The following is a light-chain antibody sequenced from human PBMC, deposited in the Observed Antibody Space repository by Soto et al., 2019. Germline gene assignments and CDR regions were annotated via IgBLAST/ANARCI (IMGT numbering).Light chain of an antibody. V-gene: IGKV1-5*03. Sequence: DLQMTQSPSTLSAYVGDRVTITCRASQSITTWLAWYQQKPGKAPKLLIYKASSLEGGVPSRFSGSGSGTEFNITISSLQPDDFATYYCQQYNTYPLTFGGGTKV. J-gene: IGKJ4*01. CDR2: KAS. CDR3: QQYNTYPLT. CDR1: QSITTW.